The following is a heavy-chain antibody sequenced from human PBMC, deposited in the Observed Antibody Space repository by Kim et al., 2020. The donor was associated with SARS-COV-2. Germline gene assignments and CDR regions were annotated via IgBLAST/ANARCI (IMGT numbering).Heavy chain of an antibody. J-gene: IGHJ4*02. CDR2: IYYSGST. D-gene: IGHD3-22*01. Sequence: SETLSLTCTVSGGSISSDYWSWIRQPPGKGLEWIGHIYYSGSTNYNPSLKSRVTISVDTSKNQISLKLSSVTAADTAVYYCARKNYYVSTIYGRFSDYWGPRTLGTVSS. V-gene: IGHV4-59*13. CDR1: GGSISSDY. CDR3: ARKNYYVSTIYGRFSDY.